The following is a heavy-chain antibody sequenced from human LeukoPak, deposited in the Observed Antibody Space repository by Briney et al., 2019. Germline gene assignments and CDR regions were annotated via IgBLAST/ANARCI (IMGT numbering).Heavy chain of an antibody. V-gene: IGHV1-18*01. Sequence: ASVKVSCKASGYIFTKYAISWVRQAPGQGLEWMGWISTYNGDTKYAQKLQGRVTMTTDTSTSATYMELRSLRSDDTAVYYCARGGPPGASGSYSDYWGQGTLVTVSS. CDR3: ARGGPPGASGSYSDY. CDR2: ISTYNGDT. D-gene: IGHD1-26*01. CDR1: GYIFTKYA. J-gene: IGHJ4*02.